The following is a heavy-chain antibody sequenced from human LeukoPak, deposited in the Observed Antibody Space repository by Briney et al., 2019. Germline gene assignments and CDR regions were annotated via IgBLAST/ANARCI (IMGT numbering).Heavy chain of an antibody. CDR1: GFTFSDYY. CDR2: ISVSGDII. D-gene: IGHD2/OR15-2a*01. J-gene: IGHJ4*02. Sequence: GGPLRVSCVASGFTFSDYYMSWMRQAPGMGLHWLSYISVSGDIIHYTDSVKGRFTISRDNAKSSLYLQMSSLRAEDTAVYYCARGRTTTLYYFDYWGQGTLVTVSS. V-gene: IGHV3-11*01. CDR3: ARGRTTTLYYFDY.